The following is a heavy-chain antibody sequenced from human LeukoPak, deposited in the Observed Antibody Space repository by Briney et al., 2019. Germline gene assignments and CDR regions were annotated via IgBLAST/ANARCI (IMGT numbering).Heavy chain of an antibody. CDR1: GYSFTSYW. V-gene: IGHV5-51*01. Sequence: AGESLKISCKGSGYSFTSYWIGWVRQLPGKGLEWMGIIYPGDSDTRYSPSFQGQVTISADKSTSTAYLQWNTLKASDTAMYYCARLDGSGIYYFDYWGQGTLVTVSS. J-gene: IGHJ4*02. D-gene: IGHD3-10*01. CDR2: IYPGDSDT. CDR3: ARLDGSGIYYFDY.